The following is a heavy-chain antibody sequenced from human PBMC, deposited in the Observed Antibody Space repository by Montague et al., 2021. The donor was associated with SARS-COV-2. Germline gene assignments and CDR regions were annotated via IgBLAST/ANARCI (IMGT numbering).Heavy chain of an antibody. D-gene: IGHD3-22*01. CDR1: GFTFDDSA. V-gene: IGHV3-9*01. Sequence: SLRLSCAASGFTFDDSAMHWVRQAPGKGLEWVSGISWNSGSIGYADSVKGRFTISRGNAKNSLYLQMNSLRAEDTALYYCAKAHYYDSSGYDNWGQGTLVTVSS. J-gene: IGHJ4*02. CDR3: AKAHYYDSSGYDN. CDR2: ISWNSGSI.